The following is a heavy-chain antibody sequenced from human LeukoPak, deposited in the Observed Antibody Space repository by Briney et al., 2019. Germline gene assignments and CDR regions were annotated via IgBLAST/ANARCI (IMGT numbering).Heavy chain of an antibody. V-gene: IGHV1-2*02. D-gene: IGHD3-16*01. Sequence: ASVKVSCKASGYTFSDYYIHWVRQAPGQGLEWMGWINPNNGGTIYAQKFQGRATMTRDTSISTVYMELSRLTSDDTAVYFCARVYITVGERTDYWGQGTLITVSS. CDR3: ARVYITVGERTDY. CDR1: GYTFSDYY. CDR2: INPNNGGT. J-gene: IGHJ4*02.